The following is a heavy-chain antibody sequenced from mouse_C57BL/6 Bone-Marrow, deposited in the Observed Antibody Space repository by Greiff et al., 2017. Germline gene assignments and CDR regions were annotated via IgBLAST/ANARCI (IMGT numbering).Heavy chain of an antibody. V-gene: IGHV1-81*01. CDR3: ARVGYSNFAY. D-gene: IGHD2-5*01. Sequence: VQLQQSGAELARPGASVKLSCKASGYTFTSYGISWVKQRTEQGLEWIGEIYPRSGNTYYNEKFKGKATLTADKSSSTAYMELRSLTSEDSAVYFCARVGYSNFAYWGQGTLVTVSA. CDR2: IYPRSGNT. CDR1: GYTFTSYG. J-gene: IGHJ3*01.